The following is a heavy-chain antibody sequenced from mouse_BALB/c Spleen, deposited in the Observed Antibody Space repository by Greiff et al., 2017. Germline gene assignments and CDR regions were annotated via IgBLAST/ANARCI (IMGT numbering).Heavy chain of an antibody. D-gene: IGHD2-2*01. Sequence: EVKLMESGAELVRPGALVKLSCKASGFNIKDYYMHWVKQRPEQGLEWIGWIDPENGNTIYDPKFQGKASITADTSSNTAYLQLSSLTSEDTAVYYCAYGYDYAMDYWGQGTSVTVSS. CDR1: GFNIKDYY. V-gene: IGHV14-1*02. CDR3: AYGYDYAMDY. J-gene: IGHJ4*01. CDR2: IDPENGNT.